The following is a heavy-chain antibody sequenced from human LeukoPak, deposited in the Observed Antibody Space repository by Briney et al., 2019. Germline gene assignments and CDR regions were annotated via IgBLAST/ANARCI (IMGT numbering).Heavy chain of an antibody. Sequence: GASVKVSCKASGYTFTSYGISWVRQAPGQGLEWMGRIIPILGIANYAQKFQGRVTITADKSTSTAYMELSSLRSEDTAVYYCARGSGILAAFDIWGQGTMVTVSS. V-gene: IGHV1-69*04. CDR1: GYTFTSYG. D-gene: IGHD1-14*01. CDR2: IIPILGIA. CDR3: ARGSGILAAFDI. J-gene: IGHJ3*02.